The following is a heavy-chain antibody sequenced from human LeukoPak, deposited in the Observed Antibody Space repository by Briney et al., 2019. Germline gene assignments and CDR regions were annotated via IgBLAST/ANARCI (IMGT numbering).Heavy chain of an antibody. V-gene: IGHV3-53*01. Sequence: GGSLRLSCAASGFTVSSNYMSWVRQAPGKGLEWVSVIYSGGSTYYADPVKGRFTISRDNSKNTLYLQMNSLRAEDTAVYYCARARGFYYGSGSYSKEYYFDYWGQGTLVTVSS. CDR3: ARARGFYYGSGSYSKEYYFDY. CDR2: IYSGGST. CDR1: GFTVSSNY. D-gene: IGHD3-10*01. J-gene: IGHJ4*02.